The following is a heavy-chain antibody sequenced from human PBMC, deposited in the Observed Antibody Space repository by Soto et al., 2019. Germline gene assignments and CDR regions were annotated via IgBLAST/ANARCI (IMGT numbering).Heavy chain of an antibody. V-gene: IGHV3-9*01. D-gene: IGHD3-22*01. CDR2: ISWNSGSI. CDR1: GFTFDDYA. Sequence: EVQLVESGGGLVQPGRSLRLSSAASGFTFDDYAMHWVRQAPGKGLEWVSGISWNSGSIGYADSVKGRFTISRDNAKNSLYLQMNSLRAEDTALYYCAKGGDYDSSRYSDFWGQGTLVTVSS. CDR3: AKGGDYDSSRYSDF. J-gene: IGHJ4*02.